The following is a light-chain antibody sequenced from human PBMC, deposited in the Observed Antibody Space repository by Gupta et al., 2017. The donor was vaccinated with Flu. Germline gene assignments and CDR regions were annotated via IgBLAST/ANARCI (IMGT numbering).Light chain of an antibody. CDR1: SSDVGGYNY. Sequence: QSALTQPASVSASPGQSITISCTGSSSDVGGYNYVSWCQQHPGTAPKHLIDAVSIRPSGVSNRFSGSKSGNKASLTIYGLQAEDEADYSCRSYKGRRTPEVFGTGTKVTVL. CDR3: RSYKGRRTPEV. V-gene: IGLV2-14*01. J-gene: IGLJ1*01. CDR2: AVS.